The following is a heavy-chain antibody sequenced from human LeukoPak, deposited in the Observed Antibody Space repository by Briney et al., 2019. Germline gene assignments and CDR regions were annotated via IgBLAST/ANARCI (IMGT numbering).Heavy chain of an antibody. CDR3: ARTGLGYYGSGSYYYYYMDV. J-gene: IGHJ6*03. D-gene: IGHD3-10*01. CDR2: IIPIFGTA. V-gene: IGHV1-69*13. Sequence: ASVKVSCKASGGTFSSYAISWVRQAPGQGLEWMGGIIPIFGTANYAQKFQGRVTITADESTSTAYMELSSLRSEDTAVYYCARTGLGYYGSGSYYYYYMDVWGKGTTVTVSS. CDR1: GGTFSSYA.